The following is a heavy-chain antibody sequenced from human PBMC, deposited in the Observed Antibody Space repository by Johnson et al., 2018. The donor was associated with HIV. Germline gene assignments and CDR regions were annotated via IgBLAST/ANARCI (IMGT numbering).Heavy chain of an antibody. V-gene: IGHV3-20*04. D-gene: IGHD6-13*01. CDR1: GFTFDDYG. Sequence: VQLVESGGGVVRPGGSLRLSCAASGFTFDDYGMSWVRQAPGKGLEWVSGINWSGGSTAYADSVKGRFTISRDNAKNSLYLQMNSLIAEDTALYYCARVAAAAGRMTDAFDIWGQGTMVSVSS. CDR3: ARVAAAAGRMTDAFDI. CDR2: INWSGGST. J-gene: IGHJ3*02.